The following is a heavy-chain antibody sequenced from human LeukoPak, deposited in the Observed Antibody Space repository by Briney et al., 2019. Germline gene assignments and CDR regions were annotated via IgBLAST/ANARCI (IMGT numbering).Heavy chain of an antibody. J-gene: IGHJ4*02. V-gene: IGHV3-23*01. CDR2: IYENGGTT. D-gene: IGHD1-26*01. Sequence: GGSLRLSCVGSGFTFRSHAMSWVRQAPEKGLEFVSGIYENGGTTYYADSVKGRFSISRDNSKNTLYLQMDSLRGEDTAVYYCARNAVGGSFDYWGQGTLVTVSS. CDR3: ARNAVGGSFDY. CDR1: GFTFRSHA.